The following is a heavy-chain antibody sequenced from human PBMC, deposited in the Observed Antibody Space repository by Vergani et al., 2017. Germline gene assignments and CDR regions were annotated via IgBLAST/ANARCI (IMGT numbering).Heavy chain of an antibody. CDR3: ARHTTYTDS. D-gene: IGHD1-1*01. V-gene: IGHV5-51*01. Sequence: EVELVQSGPEMRKPGESLKISCNGSEYSFGNYWIGWVRHMPGKGLEWMGIIYPADSDTRYSPYFQGQVTISADKSISTAFLQWDSLKASDTALYYCARHTTYTDSWGQGTLVTVSS. CDR1: EYSFGNYW. J-gene: IGHJ4*02. CDR2: IYPADSDT.